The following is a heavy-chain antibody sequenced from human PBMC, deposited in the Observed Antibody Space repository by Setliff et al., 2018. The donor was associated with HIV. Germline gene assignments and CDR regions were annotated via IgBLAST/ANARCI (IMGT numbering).Heavy chain of an antibody. J-gene: IGHJ4*02. CDR1: GFTFYTYA. CDR3: ANRLRGYNKWYYFDY. Sequence: PGGSLRLSCAASGFTFYTYAMSWVRQAPGKGLEWFSTFGYSGSDTYYADSVKGRFTISRDNSKNTLSLQMNSLGAEDTAVYYCANRLRGYNKWYYFDYWGQGTLVTVS. CDR2: FGYSGSDT. D-gene: IGHD1-1*01. V-gene: IGHV3-23*01.